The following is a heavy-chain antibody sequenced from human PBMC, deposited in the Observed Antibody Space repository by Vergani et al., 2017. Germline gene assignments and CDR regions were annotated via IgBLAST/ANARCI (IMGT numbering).Heavy chain of an antibody. CDR1: GFTFSACP. J-gene: IGHJ4*02. Sequence: VQLLQSGGGVIQPGGSVRLSCAASGFTFSACPMTWVRQAPGKGLEWVAFIRYDGSRRDYGESVKGRFTISTDNSKNMVYIQMNSLRPEDTAVYYCVKGKGTFENWGQGTLVTVSS. D-gene: IGHD1-7*01. V-gene: IGHV3-30*02. CDR3: VKGKGTFEN. CDR2: IRYDGSRR.